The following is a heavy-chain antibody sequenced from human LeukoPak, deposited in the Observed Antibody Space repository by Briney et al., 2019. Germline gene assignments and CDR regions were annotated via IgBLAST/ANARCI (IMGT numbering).Heavy chain of an antibody. V-gene: IGHV4-59*01. Sequence: SETLSLTCTVSGAFISSYYWSWIRQPPGKGLEWIGYIYYSGSTNYNPSLKSRVTISADTSKNQFSLKLSSVTAADTAVYYCARGTGKWDAFDIWGQGTMVTVSS. D-gene: IGHD3/OR15-3a*01. J-gene: IGHJ3*02. CDR2: IYYSGST. CDR3: ARGTGKWDAFDI. CDR1: GAFISSYY.